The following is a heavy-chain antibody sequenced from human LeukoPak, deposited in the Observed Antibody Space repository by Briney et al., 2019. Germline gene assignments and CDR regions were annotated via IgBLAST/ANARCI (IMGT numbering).Heavy chain of an antibody. J-gene: IGHJ5*02. V-gene: IGHV1-69*13. CDR1: GDTFTSYA. CDR3: ARADCSRTSCYTYNWFDP. CDR2: IIPIFGTA. D-gene: IGHD2-2*02. Sequence: ASVKVSCKASGDTFTSYANSWVRQAPGQGLEWMGGIIPIFGTANYAQKFQGRVTITADESTSTAYMELSSLRSEDTAVYYCARADCSRTSCYTYNWFDPWGQGTLVTVSS.